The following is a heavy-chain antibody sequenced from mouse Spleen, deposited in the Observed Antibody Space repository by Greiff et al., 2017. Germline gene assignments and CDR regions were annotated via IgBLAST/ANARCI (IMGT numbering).Heavy chain of an antibody. V-gene: IGHV5-9*04. CDR2: ISSGGGNT. J-gene: IGHJ4*01. CDR1: GFTFSSYA. CDR3: ARGGLRYAMDY. Sequence: EVKLEESGGGLVKLGGSLKLSCAASGFTFSSYAMSWVRQTPEKRLEWVATISSGGGNTYYPDSVKGRFTISRDNAKNTLYLQMSSLKSEDTAMYYCARGGLRYAMDYWGQGTSVTVSS. D-gene: IGHD1-1*01.